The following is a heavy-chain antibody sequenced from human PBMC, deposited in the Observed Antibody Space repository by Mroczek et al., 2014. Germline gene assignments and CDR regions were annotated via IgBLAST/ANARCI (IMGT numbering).Heavy chain of an antibody. CDR1: GYTFTGYY. CDR2: INPNSGGT. CDR3: AREAPLRELLGTLGY. J-gene: IGHJ4*02. D-gene: IGHD1-26*01. Sequence: QVQLVQSGAEVKKPGASVKVSCKASGYTFTGYYMHWVRQAPGQGLEWMGWINPNSGGTNYAQKFQGRVTMTRDTSISTAYMELSRLRSDDTAVYYCAREAPLRELLGTLGYWGQGTLVTVSS. V-gene: IGHV1-2*02.